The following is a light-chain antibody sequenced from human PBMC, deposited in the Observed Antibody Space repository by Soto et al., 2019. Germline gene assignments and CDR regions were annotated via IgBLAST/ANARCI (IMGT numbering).Light chain of an antibody. J-gene: IGLJ3*02. Sequence: QSVLTQPPSVSGAPGQRVTISCTGSSSNIGAGYDVHWYEQLPGTAPKLLIYGNSNRPSGVPDRFSGSKSGTSASLAITGLQAEDEADYYCQSYDSSLSAGVFGGGTQVTVL. CDR3: QSYDSSLSAGV. CDR1: SSNIGAGYD. CDR2: GNS. V-gene: IGLV1-40*01.